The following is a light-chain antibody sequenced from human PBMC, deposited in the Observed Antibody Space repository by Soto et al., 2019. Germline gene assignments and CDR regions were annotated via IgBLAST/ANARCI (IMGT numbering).Light chain of an antibody. J-gene: IGLJ1*01. Sequence: QSVLTQPPSASGSPGQSVTISCTGTSSDVGGYHYVSWYQQHPGKAPKLMIHEVTKRPSGVPDRFSGSKSGNTASLTVSGLQAEDEADYYCSSYAGSSNVFGTGTKLTVL. CDR1: SSDVGGYHY. V-gene: IGLV2-8*01. CDR3: SSYAGSSNV. CDR2: EVT.